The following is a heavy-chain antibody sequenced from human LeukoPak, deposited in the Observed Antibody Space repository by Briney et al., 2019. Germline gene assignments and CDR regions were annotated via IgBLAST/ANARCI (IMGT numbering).Heavy chain of an antibody. CDR3: AGDSITRGFDY. CDR2: INHSGST. V-gene: IGHV4-34*01. CDR1: GGSFSGYY. J-gene: IGHJ4*02. Sequence: SETLSLTCAVYGGSFSGYYWSWIRQPPGKGLEWIGEINHSGSTNYNPSLKSRVTISVDTSKNQFSLKLSSVTAADTAVYYCAGDSITRGFDYWGQGTLVTVSS. D-gene: IGHD2/OR15-2a*01.